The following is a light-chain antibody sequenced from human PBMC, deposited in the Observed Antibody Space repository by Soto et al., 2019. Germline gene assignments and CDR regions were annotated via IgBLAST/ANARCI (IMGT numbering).Light chain of an antibody. Sequence: EIVMTQSPATLSVSPGERATLSCRASQSVSSNLAWYQQKPGQAPRLLIYAASTRATGIPDRFSGSGSGRDFTLTISRVEPEDFAIYYCQQFGSPPITFGQGTRLEIK. CDR3: QQFGSPPIT. J-gene: IGKJ5*01. V-gene: IGKV3-15*01. CDR1: QSVSSN. CDR2: AAS.